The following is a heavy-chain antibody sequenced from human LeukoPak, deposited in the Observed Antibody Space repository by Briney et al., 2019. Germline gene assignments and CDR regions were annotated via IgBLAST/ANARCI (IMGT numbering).Heavy chain of an antibody. Sequence: GGSLRLSCAASGFTFSSYWMSWVRQAPGKGLEWVANIRQDETEKYYADSVKGRFTISRDNSKNTLYLQMNSLRSEDTAVYYCARGRGGDGYNWLCYFDYWGQGTLVTVSS. V-gene: IGHV3-7*02. CDR1: GFTFSSYW. D-gene: IGHD5-24*01. J-gene: IGHJ4*02. CDR3: ARGRGGDGYNWLCYFDY. CDR2: IRQDETEK.